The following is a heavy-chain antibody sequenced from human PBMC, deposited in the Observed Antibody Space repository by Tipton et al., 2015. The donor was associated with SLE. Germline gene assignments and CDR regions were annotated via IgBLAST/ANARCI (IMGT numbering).Heavy chain of an antibody. V-gene: IGHV4-39*07. D-gene: IGHD6-6*01. Sequence: TLSLTCIVSGGSISSNSYYWGWIRQPPGKGLEWIGSIYYSGSTYYNPSLKSRVTISVDTSKNQFSLKLSSVTAADTAVYYCARGRGAARPGYWGQGTLVTVSS. CDR3: ARGRGAARPGY. J-gene: IGHJ4*02. CDR2: IYYSGST. CDR1: GGSISSNSYY.